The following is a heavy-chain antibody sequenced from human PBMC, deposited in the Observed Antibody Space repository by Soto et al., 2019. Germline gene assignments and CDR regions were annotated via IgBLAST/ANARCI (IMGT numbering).Heavy chain of an antibody. CDR1: GFTFSTFD. D-gene: IGHD3-9*01. V-gene: IGHV3-23*01. CDR3: TKGAWLDY. J-gene: IGHJ4*02. Sequence: EVQLLESGGGLVQPGGSLRLSCAASGFTFSTFDMSWVRQAPGKGLEWVSAILGSTGNTYYADSVKGRFTISKDNSENTLFLHMNSLRPEGTALYYCTKGAWLDYWGQGMLGTVSS. CDR2: ILGSTGNT.